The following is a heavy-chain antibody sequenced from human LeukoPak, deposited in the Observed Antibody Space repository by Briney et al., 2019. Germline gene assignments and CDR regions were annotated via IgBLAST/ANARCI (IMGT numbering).Heavy chain of an antibody. Sequence: GGSLRLSCAASGFTFSSYGMSWVRQAPGKGLEWVANIKPDGSETYYVDSVKGRFTISRDNAKNSLYLQMNSLRAEDTAVYYCARGSITMVRGVINDYWGQGTLVTVSS. V-gene: IGHV3-7*01. CDR3: ARGSITMVRGVINDY. J-gene: IGHJ4*02. D-gene: IGHD3-10*01. CDR2: IKPDGSET. CDR1: GFTFSSYG.